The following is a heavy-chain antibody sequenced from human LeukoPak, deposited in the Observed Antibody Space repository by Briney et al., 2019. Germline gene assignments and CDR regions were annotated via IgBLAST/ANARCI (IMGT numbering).Heavy chain of an antibody. CDR3: ARVGLELQLVMAYYGMDV. Sequence: GGSLRLSCAASGFTFSSYAMHWVRQAPGKGLEWVAVISYDGSNKYYADSVKGRFTISRDNSKNTPYLQMNSLRAEDTAVYSCARVGLELQLVMAYYGMDVWGQGTTVTVSS. V-gene: IGHV3-30-3*01. J-gene: IGHJ6*02. CDR1: GFTFSSYA. D-gene: IGHD1-7*01. CDR2: ISYDGSNK.